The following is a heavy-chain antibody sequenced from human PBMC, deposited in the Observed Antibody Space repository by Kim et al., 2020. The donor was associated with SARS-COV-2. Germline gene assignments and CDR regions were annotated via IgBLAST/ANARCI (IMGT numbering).Heavy chain of an antibody. CDR1: GGSFSGYY. V-gene: IGHV4-34*01. J-gene: IGHJ5*01. CDR2: INHSGST. CDR3: ARESGNIAAASFES. D-gene: IGHD6-13*01. Sequence: SETLSLTCAVYGGSFSGYYWSWIRQPPGKGLEWIGEINHSGSTNYNPSLKSRDTISVDTSKNQFSLKLSSVTAADTAVYYCARESGNIAAASFESWGQGTLVTVSS.